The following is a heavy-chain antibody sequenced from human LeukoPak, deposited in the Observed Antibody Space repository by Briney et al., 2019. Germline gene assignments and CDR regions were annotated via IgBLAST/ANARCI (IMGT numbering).Heavy chain of an antibody. J-gene: IGHJ3*02. CDR3: AKRNYGSGSSGAFDI. CDR1: GFTFSSYA. V-gene: IGHV3-23*01. CDR2: ISGSGGST. D-gene: IGHD3-10*01. Sequence: GGSLRLSCAASGFTFSSYAMSRVRQAPGKGLEWVSAISGSGGSTYYADSAKGRFTISRDNSKNTLYLQMNSLRAEDTAVYYCAKRNYGSGSSGAFDIWGQGTMVTVSS.